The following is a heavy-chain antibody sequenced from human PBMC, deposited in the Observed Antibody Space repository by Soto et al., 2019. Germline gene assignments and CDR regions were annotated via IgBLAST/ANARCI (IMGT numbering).Heavy chain of an antibody. Sequence: EVQLVESGGGLVQPGGSPRLSCAASGFTFSSYWMLWVRQAPGKGLVWVSRINSDGSSTSYADSVKGRFTISRDNAKNTLYLQMNSLRAEDTAVYYCAIRASYYDSSGYFDYWGQGTLVTVSS. D-gene: IGHD3-22*01. CDR1: GFTFSSYW. CDR3: AIRASYYDSSGYFDY. J-gene: IGHJ4*02. V-gene: IGHV3-74*01. CDR2: INSDGSST.